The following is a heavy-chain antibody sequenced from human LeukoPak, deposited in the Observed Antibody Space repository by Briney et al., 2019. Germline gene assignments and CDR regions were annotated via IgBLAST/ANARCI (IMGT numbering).Heavy chain of an antibody. CDR3: ARAKGGYYDSSGYLVY. CDR1: GYTFTTYG. Sequence: ASVKVSCKASGYTFTTYGISWVRQAPGQGLEWMGWINPNIGGANYAQKFQDRVTMTRDTSISTAYMDLSSLTSDDTAVYYCARAKGGYYDSSGYLVYWGQGTLVTVSS. V-gene: IGHV1-2*02. J-gene: IGHJ4*02. D-gene: IGHD3-22*01. CDR2: INPNIGGA.